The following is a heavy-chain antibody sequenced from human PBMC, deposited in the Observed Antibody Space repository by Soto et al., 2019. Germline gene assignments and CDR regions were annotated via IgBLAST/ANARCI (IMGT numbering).Heavy chain of an antibody. Sequence: PSETLSLTCTVSGGSISSYYWSWIRQPPGKGLEWIGYIYYSGSTNYNPSLKSRVTISVDTSKNQFSLKLSSVTAADTAVYYCARTSLAYNYDFWSGYYINYYYYYMDVWGKGTTVTVSS. D-gene: IGHD3-3*01. J-gene: IGHJ6*03. CDR2: IYYSGST. V-gene: IGHV4-59*08. CDR3: ARTSLAYNYDFWSGYYINYYYYYMDV. CDR1: GGSISSYY.